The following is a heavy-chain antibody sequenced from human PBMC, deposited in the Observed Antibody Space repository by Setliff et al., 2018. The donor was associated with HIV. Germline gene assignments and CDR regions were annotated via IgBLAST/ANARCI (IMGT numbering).Heavy chain of an antibody. J-gene: IGHJ4*02. D-gene: IGHD2-2*01. CDR3: ARTLFPSSSLFSS. CDR1: GYAFISYA. Sequence: ASVKVSCKASGYAFISYAMHWMRQAPGQRLEWMGWINAGNGNTKYSQKFQDRVTITRDTSASTAYMELRLRSEDTAVYYCARTLFPSSSLFSSWGQGTLVTVSS. V-gene: IGHV1-3*01. CDR2: INAGNGNT.